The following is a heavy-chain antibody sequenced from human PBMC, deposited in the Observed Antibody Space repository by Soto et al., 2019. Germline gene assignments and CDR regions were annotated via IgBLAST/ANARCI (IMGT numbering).Heavy chain of an antibody. Sequence: SHTLSLTCVISGDSVASSSAAWNLIRQSPSRGLEWLGRTYYRSKWIHEYAVSMESRITINPDTSKNQFSLQLYSVTPEDTAVYYCAGVVWFRGMDVWGQGTPVTVSS. J-gene: IGHJ6*02. CDR3: AGVVWFRGMDV. D-gene: IGHD3-16*01. V-gene: IGHV6-1*01. CDR2: TYYRSKWIH. CDR1: GDSVASSSAA.